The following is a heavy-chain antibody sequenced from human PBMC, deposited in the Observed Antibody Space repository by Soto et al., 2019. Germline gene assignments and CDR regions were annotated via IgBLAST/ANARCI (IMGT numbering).Heavy chain of an antibody. CDR2: ISWDGYSI. D-gene: IGHD3-3*01. Sequence: EVQLVESGGGLVQPGRSLRLSCVGSGFTFEDYVMHWVRQVPGKGLEWVSHISWDGYSIGYAGSVRGRFTISRDNAKNSLFLQMNSLRPEDTALYYCAPSWSGSTSGRVDVWGQGTTVTVS. J-gene: IGHJ6*02. CDR1: GFTFEDYV. CDR3: APSWSGSTSGRVDV. V-gene: IGHV3-9*01.